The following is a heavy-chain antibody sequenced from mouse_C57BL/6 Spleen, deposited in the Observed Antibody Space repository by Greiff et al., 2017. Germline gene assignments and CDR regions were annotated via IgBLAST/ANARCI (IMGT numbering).Heavy chain of an antibody. Sequence: VQLQQSGAELVKPGASVKLSCKASGYTFTSYWMHWVKQRPGQGLEWIGMIHPNSGSTNYNEKFKSKATLTVDKSSSTAYMQLSSLTSEDSAVYYCARLRDDYDDYYAMDYWGQGTSVTVSS. CDR2: IHPNSGST. CDR1: GYTFTSYW. CDR3: ARLRDDYDDYYAMDY. J-gene: IGHJ4*01. V-gene: IGHV1-64*01. D-gene: IGHD2-4*01.